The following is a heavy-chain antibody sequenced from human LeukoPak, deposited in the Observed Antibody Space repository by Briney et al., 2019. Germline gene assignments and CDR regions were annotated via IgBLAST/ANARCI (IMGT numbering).Heavy chain of an antibody. CDR2: MNPNSGNT. Sequence: SVKVSCKDSGYTFTSYDINWVRQATGQGLEWMGWMNPNSGNTGYAQKFQGRVTMTRNTSISTAYMELSSLRSEDTAVYYCARDLTYYDFWSXYFSXXYYYGMDVWXXXXXVTVSS. CDR3: ARDLTYYDFWSXYFSXXYYYGMDV. D-gene: IGHD3-3*01. J-gene: IGHJ6*04. CDR1: GYTFTSYD. V-gene: IGHV1-8*01.